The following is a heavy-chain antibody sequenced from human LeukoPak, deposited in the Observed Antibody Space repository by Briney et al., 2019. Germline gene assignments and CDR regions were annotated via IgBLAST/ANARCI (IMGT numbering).Heavy chain of an antibody. CDR3: ARGSPYGGKGDY. J-gene: IGHJ4*02. D-gene: IGHD4-23*01. Sequence: SETLSLTCTVSGGSISNYYWNWIRQPPGKGLEWIGYVSYSGSTNYNPSLKSRVTISLYTSKNQFSLILNSVTAADTAVYYCARGSPYGGKGDYWGQGTLVTVSS. CDR2: VSYSGST. CDR1: GGSISNYY. V-gene: IGHV4-59*01.